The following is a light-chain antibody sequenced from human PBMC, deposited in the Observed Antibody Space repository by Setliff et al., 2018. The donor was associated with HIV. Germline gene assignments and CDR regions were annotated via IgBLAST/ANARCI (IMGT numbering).Light chain of an antibody. CDR3: AAWDDSLNVLV. V-gene: IGLV1-44*01. CDR2: SNN. Sequence: QSVLTQPPSASGTPGQRVTISCSGSSSNIGSNTVNWYQQLPGTAPKLLIYSNNQRPSGVPDRFSGSKSGTSASLAISGLQSEDEADYYCAAWDDSLNVLVFGGGTKGTVL. J-gene: IGLJ2*01. CDR1: SSNIGSNT.